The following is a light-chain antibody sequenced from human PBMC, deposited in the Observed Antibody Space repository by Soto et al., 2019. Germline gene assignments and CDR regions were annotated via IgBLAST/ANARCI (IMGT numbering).Light chain of an antibody. Sequence: QSVLTQSPSASATPGQRVIISCSGSRSNIGTYAVNWYQQLPGTAPTLLIFRNHQRPSGVPDRFSGSKSGTSASPAISGPQSEDEADYYCAAWDDSLRAVVFGGGTKLTVL. CDR3: AAWDDSLRAVV. V-gene: IGLV1-44*01. CDR1: RSNIGTYA. CDR2: RNH. J-gene: IGLJ2*01.